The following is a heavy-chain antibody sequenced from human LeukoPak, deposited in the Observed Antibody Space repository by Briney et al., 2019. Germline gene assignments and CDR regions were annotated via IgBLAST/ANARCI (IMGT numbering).Heavy chain of an antibody. CDR2: INPNSGGT. CDR1: GYTFTGYY. J-gene: IGHJ4*02. V-gene: IGHV1-2*02. Sequence: ASVKVSCKASGYTFTGYYMHWVRQAPGQGLEGMGWINPNSGGTNYAQKFQGRVTMTRDTSISTAYMELSRLRSDDTAVYYCARVITMVRGVIQGPGYWGQGTLVTVSS. D-gene: IGHD3-10*01. CDR3: ARVITMVRGVIQGPGY.